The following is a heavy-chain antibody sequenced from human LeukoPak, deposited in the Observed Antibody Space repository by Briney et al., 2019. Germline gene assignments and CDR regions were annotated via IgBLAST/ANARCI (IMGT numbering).Heavy chain of an antibody. Sequence: ASVNVSCKVSGYTLTELSMHWVRQAPGKGLEWMGGFDPEDGETIYAQKFQGRVTMTEDTSTDTAYMEPSSLRSEDTAVYYCAATPVGATEIDYWGQGTLVTVSS. CDR1: GYTLTELS. J-gene: IGHJ4*02. CDR3: AATPVGATEIDY. V-gene: IGHV1-24*01. D-gene: IGHD1-26*01. CDR2: FDPEDGET.